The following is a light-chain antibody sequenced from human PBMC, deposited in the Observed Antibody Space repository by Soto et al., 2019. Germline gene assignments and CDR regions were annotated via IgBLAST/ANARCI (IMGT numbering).Light chain of an antibody. CDR3: QQRSSWLFT. J-gene: IGKJ3*01. CDR1: QSVSSY. Sequence: EIVLTQSPATLSLSPGERATLSCRASQSVSSYLAWYQQKPGQAPRLLIYDASNRATGIQARFSGSGSGTDFTLTISSLEPEDFAVYYCQQRSSWLFTFGPGTKVDIK. CDR2: DAS. V-gene: IGKV3-11*01.